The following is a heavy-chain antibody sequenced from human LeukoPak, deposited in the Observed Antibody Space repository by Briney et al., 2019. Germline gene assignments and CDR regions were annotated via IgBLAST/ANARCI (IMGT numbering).Heavy chain of an antibody. Sequence: SETLSLTCTVSGGSISSGGYYWSWIRQPPGKGLEWIGYIYYRGSTNYNPSLKSRVTISVDTSKNQFSLKLSSVTAADTAVYYCARRAPYSYEWSTLDYWGQGTLVTVSS. D-gene: IGHD5-18*01. CDR1: GGSISSGGYY. CDR2: IYYRGST. CDR3: ARRAPYSYEWSTLDY. J-gene: IGHJ4*02. V-gene: IGHV4-61*08.